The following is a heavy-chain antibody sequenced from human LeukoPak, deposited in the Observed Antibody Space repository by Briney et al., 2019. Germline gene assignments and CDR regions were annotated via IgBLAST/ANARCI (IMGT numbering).Heavy chain of an antibody. J-gene: IGHJ3*02. CDR2: IYTSGST. CDR1: GGSISSYY. D-gene: IGHD1-14*01. CDR3: ARYTNWNHGLDAFDI. Sequence: SETLSLTCTVSGGSISSYYWSWIRQPAGKGLEWIGRIYTSGSTNYNPSLKSRVTMSVDTSKNQFSLKLSSVTAADTAVYYCARYTNWNHGLDAFDIWGQGTMVTVSS. V-gene: IGHV4-4*07.